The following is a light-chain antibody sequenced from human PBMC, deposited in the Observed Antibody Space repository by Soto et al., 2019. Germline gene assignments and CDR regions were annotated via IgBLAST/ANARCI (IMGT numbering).Light chain of an antibody. CDR1: SSDVGGYNY. Sequence: QSLLTQPPSASGCPGQSVTISCTGTSSDVGGYNYVSWYQQHPGKAPNRMIYEVSKRPSGVPDRFSGYKSGNTASLPVSALQPEDEADYYCSSYAGSNKSVFGTGTKVTVL. J-gene: IGLJ1*01. CDR3: SSYAGSNKSV. CDR2: EVS. V-gene: IGLV2-8*01.